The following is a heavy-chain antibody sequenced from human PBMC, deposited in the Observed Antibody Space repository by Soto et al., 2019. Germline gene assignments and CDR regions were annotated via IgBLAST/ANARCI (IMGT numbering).Heavy chain of an antibody. CDR3: ARLYGYCIRNSCHGHYAMDV. Sequence: SETLSLTCTVSGGSVSSGSYHWSWIRQPPGKGLEWIGYIYYSGSTNYNPSLKSRVTISVDTSKNQFSLKLSSVTAADTAVYYCARLYGYCIRNSCHGHYAMDVWGQGTTVTVSS. CDR1: GGSVSSGSYH. J-gene: IGHJ6*02. V-gene: IGHV4-61*01. CDR2: IYYSGST. D-gene: IGHD2-2*01.